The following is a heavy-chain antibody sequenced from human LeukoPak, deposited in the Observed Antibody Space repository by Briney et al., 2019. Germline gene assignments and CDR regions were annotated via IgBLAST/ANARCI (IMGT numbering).Heavy chain of an antibody. V-gene: IGHV3-23*01. CDR3: ARGQNYFGSGSPYNYYFDY. J-gene: IGHJ4*02. CDR1: GFTFSNDA. D-gene: IGHD3-10*01. Sequence: RTGGSLRLSCAASGFTFSNDAMTWVRQAPGKGLEWVSVVRRSGGSTYYADSVKGRFTISRDNSKNTLYLRMNSLRTEDTAVYFCARGQNYFGSGSPYNYYFDYWGQGVLVTVSS. CDR2: VRRSGGST.